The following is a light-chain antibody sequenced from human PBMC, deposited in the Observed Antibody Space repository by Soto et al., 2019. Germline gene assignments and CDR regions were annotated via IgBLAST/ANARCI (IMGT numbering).Light chain of an antibody. Sequence: EIVLTQSPSTLSLSPGERATLSCRASQSLSSYLAWYQQKPGQAPRLLIYDASNRATGLPARFSGSGSGTDFPLTISRLEPEDFAVYYCQQRSNWLTFGGGTKVEIK. V-gene: IGKV3-11*01. J-gene: IGKJ4*01. CDR3: QQRSNWLT. CDR1: QSLSSY. CDR2: DAS.